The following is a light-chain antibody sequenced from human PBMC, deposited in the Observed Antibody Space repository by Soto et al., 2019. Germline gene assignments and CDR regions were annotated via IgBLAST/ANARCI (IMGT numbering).Light chain of an antibody. CDR1: QGIRND. CDR3: LQHNSYPLT. V-gene: IGKV1-17*01. CDR2: AAS. Sequence: DIQMTQSPSSLSASVGDRVAITCRASQGIRNDLGCYQQRPGKAPKRLIHAASSLDSGVASRFSASGYGTEFTLTVSSLQPEDFGTYYCLQHNSYPLTCGRGTKVDIK. J-gene: IGKJ1*01.